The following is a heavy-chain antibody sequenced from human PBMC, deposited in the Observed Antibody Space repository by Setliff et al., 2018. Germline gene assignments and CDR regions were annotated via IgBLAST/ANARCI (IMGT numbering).Heavy chain of an antibody. CDR3: AGDQKSFSAGTSFYY. V-gene: IGHV3-74*01. J-gene: IGHJ4*02. D-gene: IGHD6-13*01. Sequence: GGSLRLSCAASVFTFSSYWMHWVRQAPGKGLVWVSRINSDGSTTSFADSVKGRFTISRDNAKNTLYLQMNSLRAEDTAVYYCAGDQKSFSAGTSFYYWGQGTLVTVSS. CDR1: VFTFSSYW. CDR2: INSDGSTT.